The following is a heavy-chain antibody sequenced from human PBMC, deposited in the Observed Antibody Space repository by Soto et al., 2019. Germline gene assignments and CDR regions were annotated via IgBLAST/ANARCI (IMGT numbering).Heavy chain of an antibody. Sequence: GESLKISCKGSGYSFNTYWTAWVRQMPGKGLEWLGIIYPGDSDTRYSPSFQGQVTFSADKSINTAYLQWSSLKASDTAMYYCARRGGYDYAYYYYLAVWGKGTTVTVSS. J-gene: IGHJ6*03. CDR2: IYPGDSDT. CDR1: GYSFNTYW. V-gene: IGHV5-51*01. CDR3: ARRGGYDYAYYYYLAV. D-gene: IGHD5-12*01.